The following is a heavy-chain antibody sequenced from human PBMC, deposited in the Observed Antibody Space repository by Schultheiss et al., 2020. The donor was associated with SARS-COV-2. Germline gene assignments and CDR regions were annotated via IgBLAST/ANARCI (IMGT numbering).Heavy chain of an antibody. V-gene: IGHV1-24*01. Sequence: ASVKVSCKVSGYTLTELSMHWVRQAPGKGLEWMGGFDPEDGETIYAQKFQGRVTMTRDTSISTAYMELRSLRSEDTAVYYCARGSGAGGRDWFDPWGQGTLVTVSS. CDR2: FDPEDGET. CDR1: GYTLTELS. D-gene: IGHD1-26*01. J-gene: IGHJ5*02. CDR3: ARGSGAGGRDWFDP.